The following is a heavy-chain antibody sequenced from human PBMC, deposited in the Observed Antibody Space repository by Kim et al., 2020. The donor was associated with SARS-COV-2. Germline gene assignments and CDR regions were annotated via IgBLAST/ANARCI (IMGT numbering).Heavy chain of an antibody. Sequence: GGSLRLSCAASGFTFSSYAMHWVRQAPGKGLEWVAVIWYDGSNKYYADSVKGRFTISRDNSKNTLYLQMNSLRAEDTAVYYCAKEYSSSSFLSYYYYGMDVWGQGTTVTVSS. D-gene: IGHD6-6*01. V-gene: IGHV3-33*06. CDR1: GFTFSSYA. CDR2: IWYDGSNK. CDR3: AKEYSSSSFLSYYYYGMDV. J-gene: IGHJ6*02.